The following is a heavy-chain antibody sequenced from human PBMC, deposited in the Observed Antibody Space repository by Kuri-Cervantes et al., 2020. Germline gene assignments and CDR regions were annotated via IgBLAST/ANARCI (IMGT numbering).Heavy chain of an antibody. CDR1: GFTFSSYA. Sequence: GESLKISCAASGFTFSSYAMGWVRQAPGKGMEWVSAISGSGGSTYYADSVKGRFTISRDNSKNTLYLQMNSLRAEDTAVYYCSKAGIPGDNWGQGTLVTVSS. CDR3: SKAGIPGDN. V-gene: IGHV3-23*01. D-gene: IGHD2-21*01. J-gene: IGHJ4*02. CDR2: ISGSGGST.